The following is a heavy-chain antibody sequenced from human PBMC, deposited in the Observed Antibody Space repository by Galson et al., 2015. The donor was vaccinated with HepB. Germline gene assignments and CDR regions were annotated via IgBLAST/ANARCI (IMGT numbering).Heavy chain of an antibody. Sequence: SLRLSCAASGFTFSSYGMHWVRQAPGKGLEWVAVISYDGSNKYYADSVKGRFTISRDNSKNTLYLQMNSLRAEDTAVYYCAKGFYGDPFFDYWGQGTLVTVSS. V-gene: IGHV3-30*18. CDR3: AKGFYGDPFFDY. D-gene: IGHD4-17*01. J-gene: IGHJ4*02. CDR1: GFTFSSYG. CDR2: ISYDGSNK.